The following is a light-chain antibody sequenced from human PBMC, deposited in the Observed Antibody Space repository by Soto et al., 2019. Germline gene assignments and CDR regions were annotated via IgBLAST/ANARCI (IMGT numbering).Light chain of an antibody. CDR3: QAYDSSLRGVA. CDR2: GNR. CDR1: SSNIGAGYD. V-gene: IGLV1-40*01. J-gene: IGLJ2*01. Sequence: QSXLXXPPSXXXXXGQRVTISCTGSSSNIGAGYDVHWYQQLPGTAPKLLISGNRNQPSGVPDRFSGSKSGTSASLAITGLQTEDEADYYCQAYDSSLRGVAFCGGTKVTVL.